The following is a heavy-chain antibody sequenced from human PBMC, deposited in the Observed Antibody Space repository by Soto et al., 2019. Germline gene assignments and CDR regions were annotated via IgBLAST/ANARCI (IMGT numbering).Heavy chain of an antibody. CDR1: GGSISSGGYY. V-gene: IGHV4-31*03. Sequence: SETLSLTCTVSGGSISSGGYYWSWIRQHPGKGLEWIGYIYYSGSTYYNPSLKSRVTISVDTSKNQFSLKLSSVTAADTAVYYCARANSDGGTSPNWYFDLWGRGTLVTVSS. CDR2: IYYSGST. D-gene: IGHD1-1*01. J-gene: IGHJ2*01. CDR3: ARANSDGGTSPNWYFDL.